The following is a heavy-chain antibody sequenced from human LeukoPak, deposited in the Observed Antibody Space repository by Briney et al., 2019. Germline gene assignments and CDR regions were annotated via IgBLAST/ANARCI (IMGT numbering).Heavy chain of an antibody. D-gene: IGHD3-10*01. CDR2: IYSGGST. CDR3: ARGQSGTPHYYYGMDV. Sequence: GGSLRLSCAASGFTVSSNYMSWVRQAPGKGLEWVSIIYSGGSTYYADSVKGRFTVSGDNSKNTLSLQMNSLREEDTAVYYCARGQSGTPHYYYGMDVWGQGTTVTVSS. CDR1: GFTVSSNY. V-gene: IGHV3-53*01. J-gene: IGHJ6*02.